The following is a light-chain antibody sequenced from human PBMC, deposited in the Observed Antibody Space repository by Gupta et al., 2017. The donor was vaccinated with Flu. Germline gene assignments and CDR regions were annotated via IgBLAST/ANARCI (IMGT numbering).Light chain of an antibody. CDR1: SGPSSYA. J-gene: IGLJ2*01. CDR3: QTGGTGIVV. Sequence: QLVLTQSPSASASLGASVKLTCTLSSGPSSYAIAWHQQQPENGPRYLMKLNSDGSHSTGDGIPDRFSGSSSGAERYLTISSLQAEDEDDYYCQTGGTGIVVFGGGTKLTVL. CDR2: LNSDGSH. V-gene: IGLV4-69*01.